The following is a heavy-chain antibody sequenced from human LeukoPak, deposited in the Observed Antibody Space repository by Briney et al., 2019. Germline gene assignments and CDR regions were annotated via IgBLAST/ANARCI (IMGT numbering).Heavy chain of an antibody. CDR1: GYTFTGYY. V-gene: IGHV1-2*06. J-gene: IGHJ6*03. CDR2: INPNSGGT. CDR3: ARDRPSIAARPDYYYYYYYMDV. D-gene: IGHD6-6*01. Sequence: ASVKVSCKASGYTFTGYYMHWVRQAPGQGLEWMGRINPNSGGTNYAQKFQGRVTMTRNTSISTAYMELSSLRSEDTAVYYCARDRPSIAARPDYYYYYYYMDVWGKGTTVTVSS.